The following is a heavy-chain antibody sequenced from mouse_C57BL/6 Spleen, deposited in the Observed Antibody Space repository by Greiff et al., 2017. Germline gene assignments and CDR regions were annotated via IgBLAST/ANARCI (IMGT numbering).Heavy chain of an antibody. V-gene: IGHV1-69*01. Sequence: QVQLQQPGAELVMPGASVKLSCKASGYTFTSYWMHWVKQRPGQGLEWIGEIDPSDSYTNYNQQFKGKSTLTVDKSSSTAYMQLSSLTSEDSAVYYCARSGFITTVVAKSYAMDYWGQGTSVTVSS. J-gene: IGHJ4*01. CDR1: GYTFTSYW. CDR3: ARSGFITTVVAKSYAMDY. D-gene: IGHD1-1*01. CDR2: IDPSDSYT.